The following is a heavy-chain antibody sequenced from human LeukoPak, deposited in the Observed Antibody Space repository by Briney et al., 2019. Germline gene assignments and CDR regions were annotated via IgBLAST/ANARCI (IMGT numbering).Heavy chain of an antibody. J-gene: IGHJ4*02. D-gene: IGHD3-16*02. CDR3: ARAMNDYVWGSYRYRFDC. V-gene: IGHV1-69*13. Sequence: ASVKVSCKASGGTFSSYAISWVRQAPGQGLEWMGGIIPIFGTANYAQKFQGRVTITADESTSTAYMELRRLRSEDTAVYYCARAMNDYVWGSYRYRFDCWGQGTLVTVSS. CDR1: GGTFSSYA. CDR2: IIPIFGTA.